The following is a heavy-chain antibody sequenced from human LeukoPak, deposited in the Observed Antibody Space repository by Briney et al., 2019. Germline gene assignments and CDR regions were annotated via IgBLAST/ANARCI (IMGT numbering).Heavy chain of an antibody. CDR1: GGSISSGDYS. Sequence: SETLSLTCTVSGGSISSGDYSWSWIRQPPGKGLEWIGYIYYSGSTNYNPSLKSRVTISVDTSKSQFSLKLSSVTAADTAVYFCARLTYYYDSSGSSPLYFFDYWGQGILVTVSS. D-gene: IGHD3-22*01. J-gene: IGHJ4*02. V-gene: IGHV4-30-4*01. CDR3: ARLTYYYDSSGSSPLYFFDY. CDR2: IYYSGST.